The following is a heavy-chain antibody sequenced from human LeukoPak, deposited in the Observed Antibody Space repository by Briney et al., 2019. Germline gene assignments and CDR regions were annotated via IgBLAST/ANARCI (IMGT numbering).Heavy chain of an antibody. J-gene: IGHJ3*02. CDR2: IYYTGNT. V-gene: IGHV4-59*08. Sequence: SETLSLTCTVSGGSISSYYWTWIRQPPGKGLEWIGYIYYTGNTNYNPSLKSRVTISVDTSKNHFSLKLSSVTAADTAVYYCARRSKAVAGLAFDIWAEGQWSPSLQ. CDR1: GGSISSYY. CDR3: ARRSKAVAGLAFDI. D-gene: IGHD6-19*01.